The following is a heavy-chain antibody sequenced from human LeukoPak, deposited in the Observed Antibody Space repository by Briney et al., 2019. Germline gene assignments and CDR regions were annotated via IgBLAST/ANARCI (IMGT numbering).Heavy chain of an antibody. Sequence: GGSLRLSCAASGFTFSSYGMHWVRQAPGKGLEWVAFIRYDGSNKYYAVSVKGRFTISRDNSKNTLYLQMNSLRAEDTAVYYCAKGGARIAVAGKGIDYRGQGTLVTVSS. CDR2: IRYDGSNK. CDR1: GFTFSSYG. CDR3: AKGGARIAVAGKGIDY. V-gene: IGHV3-30*02. J-gene: IGHJ4*02. D-gene: IGHD6-19*01.